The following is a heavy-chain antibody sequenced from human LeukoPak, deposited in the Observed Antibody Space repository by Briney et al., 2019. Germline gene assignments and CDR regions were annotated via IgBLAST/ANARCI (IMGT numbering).Heavy chain of an antibody. J-gene: IGHJ3*02. D-gene: IGHD3-22*01. CDR3: ARLSGYQTIDAFDI. CDR1: GGSFSGYY. Sequence: SETLSLTCAVYGGSFSGYYWSWIRQPPGKGLEWIGEINHSGSTNYNPSLKSRVTISVDTSKNQFPLKLSSVTAADTAVYYCARLSGYQTIDAFDIWGQGTMVTVSS. V-gene: IGHV4-34*01. CDR2: INHSGST.